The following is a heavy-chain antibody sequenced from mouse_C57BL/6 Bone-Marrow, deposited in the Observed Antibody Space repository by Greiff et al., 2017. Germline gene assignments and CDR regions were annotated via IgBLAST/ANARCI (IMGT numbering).Heavy chain of an antibody. CDR2: IYPGSGST. CDR1: GYTFTSYW. CDR3: ASLRGDY. V-gene: IGHV1-55*01. Sequence: QVQLQQPGAELVKPGASVKMSCKASGYTFTSYWITWVKQRPGQGLEWIGDIYPGSGSTNYHEKFKGKATLTVDTPSSTAYMQLSSLTSEDSAVXYCASLRGDYWGQGTSVTVSS. J-gene: IGHJ4*01.